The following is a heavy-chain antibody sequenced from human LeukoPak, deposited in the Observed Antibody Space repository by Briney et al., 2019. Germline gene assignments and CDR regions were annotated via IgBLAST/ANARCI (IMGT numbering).Heavy chain of an antibody. CDR3: ARDQQWLEPLYYFEY. CDR1: GGSFSGYY. J-gene: IGHJ4*02. Sequence: SETLSLTCAVYGGSFSGYYWSWIRQPPGKGLEWIGELNHSGSTNYNPSLKSRVTISVDTSKNQFSLKLNSVTAADTATYYWARDQQWLEPLYYFEYWGQGTLVTVSS. CDR2: LNHSGST. V-gene: IGHV4-34*01. D-gene: IGHD6-19*01.